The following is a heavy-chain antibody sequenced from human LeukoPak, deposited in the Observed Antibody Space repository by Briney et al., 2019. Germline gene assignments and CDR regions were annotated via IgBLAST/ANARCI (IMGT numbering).Heavy chain of an antibody. V-gene: IGHV4-59*01. CDR1: GGSISSYY. Sequence: SETLSLTCTDSGGSISSYYWSWIRQPPGKGLEWLGNIYYSGSTNYKPSLKSRLTISLDTSKNQFSLKLSSVTAADTAVYYCARGYGYFDYWGQGTLVTVSS. CDR2: IYYSGST. J-gene: IGHJ4*02. D-gene: IGHD4-17*01. CDR3: ARGYGYFDY.